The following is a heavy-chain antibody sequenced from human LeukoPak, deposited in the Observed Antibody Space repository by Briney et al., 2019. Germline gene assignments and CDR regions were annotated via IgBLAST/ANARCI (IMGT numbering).Heavy chain of an antibody. CDR2: IYISGST. J-gene: IGHJ6*03. D-gene: IGHD3-22*01. CDR1: GGSISSYY. Sequence: SETLSLTCTVSGGSISSYYWSWIRQPAGKGLEWIGRIYISGSTNYNPSLKSRVTMSVDTSKNQFSLKLSSVTAADTAVYYCARDGGYDSYYYYYMDVWGKGTTVTVSS. CDR3: ARDGGYDSYYYYYMDV. V-gene: IGHV4-4*07.